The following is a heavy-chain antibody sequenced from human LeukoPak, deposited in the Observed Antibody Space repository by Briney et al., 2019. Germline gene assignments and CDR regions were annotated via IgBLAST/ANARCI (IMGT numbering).Heavy chain of an antibody. D-gene: IGHD6-6*01. CDR3: ARDIEYSSSSASDY. J-gene: IGHJ4*02. CDR1: GGTFSSYA. V-gene: IGHV1-69*04. CDR2: IIPILGIA. Sequence: SVKVSCKASGGTFSSYAISWVRQAPGQGLEWMGRIIPILGIANYAQKFQGRVTITADKSTSTAYMELSSLRSEDTAVYYCARDIEYSSSSASDYWGQGTLVTVSS.